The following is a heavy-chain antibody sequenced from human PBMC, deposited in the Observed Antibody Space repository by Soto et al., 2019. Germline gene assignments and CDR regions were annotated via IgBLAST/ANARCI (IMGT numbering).Heavy chain of an antibody. CDR2: IIPIFGTA. D-gene: IGHD3-3*01. Sequence: GASVKVSCKASGCTFSSYDISWVRQAPGQGLEWMGGIIPIFGTANYAQKFQGRVTITADESTSTAYMELSSLRSEDTAVYYCATGHYDFWSGASMDVWGQGTTVTVSS. V-gene: IGHV1-69*13. CDR1: GCTFSSYD. J-gene: IGHJ6*02. CDR3: ATGHYDFWSGASMDV.